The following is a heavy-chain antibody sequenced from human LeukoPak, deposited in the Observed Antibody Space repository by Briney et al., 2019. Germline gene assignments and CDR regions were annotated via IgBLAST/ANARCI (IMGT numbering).Heavy chain of an antibody. V-gene: IGHV4-30-4*08. D-gene: IGHD4-17*01. CDR2: IYYSGST. Sequence: PSQTLSLTCTVSGGSISSGDYYWSWIRQPPGKGLEWIGYIYYSGSTYYNPSLKSRATISVDTSKNQFSLKLSSVTAADTAVYYCARDRYGDYVIDYWGQGTLVTVSS. J-gene: IGHJ4*02. CDR3: ARDRYGDYVIDY. CDR1: GGSISSGDYY.